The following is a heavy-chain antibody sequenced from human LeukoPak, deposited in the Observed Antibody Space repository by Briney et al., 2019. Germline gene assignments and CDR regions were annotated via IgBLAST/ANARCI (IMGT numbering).Heavy chain of an antibody. D-gene: IGHD6-13*01. CDR1: GGTFSSYA. CDR3: ARLVAAGTEGTAFDI. V-gene: IGHV1-8*03. J-gene: IGHJ3*02. CDR2: MNPNSGNT. Sequence: ASVKVSCKASGGTFSSYAISWVRQAPGQGLEWMGWMNPNSGNTGYAQKFQDRVTITWDASISTAYMDLSSLRSEDTAVYYCARLVAAGTEGTAFDIWGQGTMVTVSS.